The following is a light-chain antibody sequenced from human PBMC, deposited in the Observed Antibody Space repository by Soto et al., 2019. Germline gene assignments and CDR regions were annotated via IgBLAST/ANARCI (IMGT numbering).Light chain of an antibody. CDR1: ISDVVVYNY. CDR3: SSYGGSNTFGV. V-gene: IGLV2-8*01. Sequence: QSVLTQPPSASGSPGQSFTISFTVTISDVVVYNYVSFYQQHPFKAPKLMIYDFIKLPSLFPYRFSVSNSGNTSSLTVSFLXADGEADYYCSSYGGSNTFGVFGTGTKVPVL. J-gene: IGLJ1*01. CDR2: DFI.